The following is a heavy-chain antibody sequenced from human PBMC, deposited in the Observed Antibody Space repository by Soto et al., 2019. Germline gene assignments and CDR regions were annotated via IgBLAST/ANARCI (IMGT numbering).Heavy chain of an antibody. CDR2: VSGSGGNT. CDR3: AKGGVYSSSPFGDY. J-gene: IGHJ4*02. CDR1: GLSFSSYA. V-gene: IGHV3-23*01. Sequence: GGSLRLSFAASGLSFSSYAMSWVRQAPGKGLEWVSVVSGSGGNTYYADSVKGRFTISRDNSQNTLFLQMNSLRAEDTAVYYCAKGGVYSSSPFGDYWGQGTLVTVSS. D-gene: IGHD6-6*01.